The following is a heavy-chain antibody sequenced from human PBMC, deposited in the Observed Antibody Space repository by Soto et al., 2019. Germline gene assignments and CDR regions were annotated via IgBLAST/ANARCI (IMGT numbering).Heavy chain of an antibody. Sequence: QMQLVQSGPEVKEPGTSVKVSCKASGFTFTSSAVQWVRQARGQRLEWIGWIVVGSGNTNYAQKFQERVTITRDMSTSTAYMELSSLRSEDTAVYYCAASSAPNYIYYYYGMNVWGQGTTVTVSS. J-gene: IGHJ6*02. V-gene: IGHV1-58*01. CDR3: AASSAPNYIYYYYGMNV. CDR1: GFTFTSSA. D-gene: IGHD1-7*01. CDR2: IVVGSGNT.